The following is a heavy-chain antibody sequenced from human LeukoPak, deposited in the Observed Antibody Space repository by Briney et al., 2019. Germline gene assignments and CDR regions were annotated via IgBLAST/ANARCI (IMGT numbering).Heavy chain of an antibody. J-gene: IGHJ4*02. CDR2: IDHSGKT. CDR1: GRSMSSSHW. V-gene: IGHV4-4*02. Sequence: SGTLSLTCAVSGRSMSSSHWWSWVRQSPDKGLEWIGEIDHSGKTNYNASLKSRVTVSVDKSKNTFSLKMTSVTAADTAIYYCATDYFKYNDGSGPFEYWGQGTLVTVST. D-gene: IGHD3-22*01. CDR3: ATDYFKYNDGSGPFEY.